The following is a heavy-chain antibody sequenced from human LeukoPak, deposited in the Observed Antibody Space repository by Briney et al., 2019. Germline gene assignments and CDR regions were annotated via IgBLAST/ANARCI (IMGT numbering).Heavy chain of an antibody. CDR1: GGSISSYY. D-gene: IGHD2-21*02. J-gene: IGHJ4*02. V-gene: IGHV4-59*08. CDR2: IYYSRST. CDR3: ASLPCGGDCYSGG. Sequence: SETLSLTCTVSGGSISSYYWSWIRQPPGKGLEWIGYIYYSRSTNYNPSLKSRVTISVDTSKNQFSLKLSSVTAADTAVYYCASLPCGGDCYSGGWGQGTLVTVSS.